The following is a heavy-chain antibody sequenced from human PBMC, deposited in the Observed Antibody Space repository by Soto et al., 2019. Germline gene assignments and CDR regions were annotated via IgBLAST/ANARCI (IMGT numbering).Heavy chain of an antibody. CDR1: GFTFSSYG. V-gene: IGHV3-33*01. D-gene: IGHD5-12*01. J-gene: IGHJ4*02. CDR3: ARDAQEMATITYFDY. Sequence: GGSLRLSCAASGFTFSSYGMHWVRQAPGKGLEWVAVIWYDGSNKYYADSVKGRFTISRDNSKNTLYLQMNSLRAEDTAVYYCARDAQEMATITYFDYWSQGTLVTVS. CDR2: IWYDGSNK.